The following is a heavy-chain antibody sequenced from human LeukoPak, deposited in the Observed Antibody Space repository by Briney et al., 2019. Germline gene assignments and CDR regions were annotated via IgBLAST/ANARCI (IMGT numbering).Heavy chain of an antibody. J-gene: IGHJ6*04. V-gene: IGHV4-61*01. CDR2: IYYSGST. D-gene: IGHD2-2*01. CDR3: ARDPYCSSTSCYYYYGMDV. CDR1: GGSVSSGSYY. Sequence: PSETLSLTCTVSGGSVSSGSYYWSWIRQPPGKGLEWIGYIYYSGSTNYNPSLKSRVTISVDTSKNQFSLKLNSVTAADTAVYYCARDPYCSSTSCYYYYGMDVWGKGTTVTVSS.